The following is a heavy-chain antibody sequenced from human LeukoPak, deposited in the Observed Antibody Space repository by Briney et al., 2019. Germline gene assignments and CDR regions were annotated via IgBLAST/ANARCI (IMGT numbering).Heavy chain of an antibody. J-gene: IGHJ4*02. D-gene: IGHD3-10*01. V-gene: IGHV3-30*18. CDR2: ISYDGGKR. CDR3: AKGLRWFGDFYFNFFDY. Sequence: GGSLRLSCAASGFTFSSYWMSWVRQAPGKGLEWVAFISYDGGKRFFGESVKGRFTIARDNSENTVSLQMNTLKTEDTAVYYCAKGLRWFGDFYFNFFDYWGQGILVTVSS. CDR1: GFTFSSYW.